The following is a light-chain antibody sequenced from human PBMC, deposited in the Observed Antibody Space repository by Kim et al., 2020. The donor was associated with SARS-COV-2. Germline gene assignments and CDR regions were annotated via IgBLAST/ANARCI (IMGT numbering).Light chain of an antibody. J-gene: IGLJ3*02. CDR2: DVT. Sequence: QSALTQPASMSGSPGQSIIISCTGTNNDIGIYNFVSWYQQHPGKAPKLIIYDVTGRPSGISNRFSGSKSGNTASLTISGLQAEDGAYYHCSSYTTTSSWVFGGGTKLTVL. V-gene: IGLV2-14*03. CDR1: NNDIGIYNF. CDR3: SSYTTTSSWV.